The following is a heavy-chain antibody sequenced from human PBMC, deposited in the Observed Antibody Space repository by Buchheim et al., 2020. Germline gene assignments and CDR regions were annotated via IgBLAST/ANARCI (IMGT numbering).Heavy chain of an antibody. CDR1: GYTFTSYD. Sequence: QVQLVQSGAEVKKPGASVKVSCKASGYTFTSYDINWVRQTTGQGLEWMGWMNPNSGNTGYAQKFQGRVTMTRNTSISTAYMELSSLRSEDTAVYYCARGDSYCSGGSCYSFRYYGMDVWGQGTT. CDR3: ARGDSYCSGGSCYSFRYYGMDV. J-gene: IGHJ6*02. D-gene: IGHD2-15*01. V-gene: IGHV1-8*01. CDR2: MNPNSGNT.